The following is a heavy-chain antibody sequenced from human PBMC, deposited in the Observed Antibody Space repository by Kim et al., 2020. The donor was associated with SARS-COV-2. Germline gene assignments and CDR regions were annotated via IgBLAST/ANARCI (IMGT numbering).Heavy chain of an antibody. V-gene: IGHV4-4*02. CDR3: ARAGGYSSGWEIFDY. Sequence: SLKSRVTISVDKSKNQFSLKLSSVTAADTAVYYCARAGGYSSGWEIFDYWGQGTLVTVSS. D-gene: IGHD6-19*01. J-gene: IGHJ4*02.